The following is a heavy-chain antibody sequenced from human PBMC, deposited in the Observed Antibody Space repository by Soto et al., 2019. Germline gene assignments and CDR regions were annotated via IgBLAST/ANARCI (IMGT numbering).Heavy chain of an antibody. J-gene: IGHJ6*02. D-gene: IGHD6-6*01. CDR1: GFTFSSYA. V-gene: IGHV3-23*01. Sequence: PGGSLRLSCAASGFTFSSYAMSGVRQAPGKGLEWVSAISGSGGSTYYADSVKGRFTISRDNSKNTLYLQMNSLRAEDMAVYYCAKVGPYSSSSGVYYYGMDVWGQGTTVTVSS. CDR2: ISGSGGST. CDR3: AKVGPYSSSSGVYYYGMDV.